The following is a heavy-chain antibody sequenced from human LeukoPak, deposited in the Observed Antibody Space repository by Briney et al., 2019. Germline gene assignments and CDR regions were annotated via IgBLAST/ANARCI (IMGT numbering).Heavy chain of an antibody. V-gene: IGHV3-66*01. D-gene: IGHD4-11*01. CDR2: IYSGGTT. Sequence: GGSLRLSCAASGFNASSNYMSWVRQAPGKGLEWVSVIYSGGTTYYADSVKGRFTISRDNSKNTLYLQMNSLRAEDTAVYYCARDFGIVDYSNYVPLENWGQGTLVTVSS. CDR1: GFNASSNY. CDR3: ARDFGIVDYSNYVPLEN. J-gene: IGHJ4*02.